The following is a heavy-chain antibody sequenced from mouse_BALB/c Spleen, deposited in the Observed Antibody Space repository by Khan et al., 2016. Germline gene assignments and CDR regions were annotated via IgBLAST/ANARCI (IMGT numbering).Heavy chain of an antibody. J-gene: IGHJ3*01. CDR3: DINWDEEDY. Sequence: EVQLQESGPGLVKPSQSLSLTCTVTGYSITSDYAWNWIRQFPGNKLEWMGYISYSGSTSYNPSLKSRISITRDTAKNQFFLQLNSVTTEDTATYYCDINWDEEDYWGQGTLLTVSA. D-gene: IGHD4-1*02. V-gene: IGHV3-2*02. CDR2: ISYSGST. CDR1: GYSITSDYA.